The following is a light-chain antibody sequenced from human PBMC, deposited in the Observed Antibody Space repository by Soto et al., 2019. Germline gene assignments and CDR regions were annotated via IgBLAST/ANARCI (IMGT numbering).Light chain of an antibody. V-gene: IGKV1-12*01. CDR3: QQANSFPLT. CDR1: QDISNW. Sequence: DIQMTQSPSSVSASVGDRVTITCRASQDISNWLAWYQQKPGKAPKLLIYAASSLQSGVPSRFSGSGAETDFNRAISSLQPDDFTTYYCQQANSFPLTFGGGTNVEIK. CDR2: AAS. J-gene: IGKJ4*02.